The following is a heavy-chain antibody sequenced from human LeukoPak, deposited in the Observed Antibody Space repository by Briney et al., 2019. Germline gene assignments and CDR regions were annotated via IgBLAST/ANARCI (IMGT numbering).Heavy chain of an antibody. Sequence: KPSETLSLTCAVYGGSFSGYYWSWIRQPPGKGLEWIGEINHSGSTNYNPSLKSRVTISVDTSKNQFSLKLSSVTAADTAVYYCARGLYGMDVWGRGTTVTVSS. CDR1: GGSFSGYY. J-gene: IGHJ6*02. CDR2: INHSGST. CDR3: ARGLYGMDV. V-gene: IGHV4-34*01.